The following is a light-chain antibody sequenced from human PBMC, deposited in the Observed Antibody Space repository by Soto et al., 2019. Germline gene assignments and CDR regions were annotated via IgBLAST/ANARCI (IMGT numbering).Light chain of an antibody. Sequence: QSALTQPASLSGSPGQSSPISCTGTSSDVGGYNYVSWYQQHPGKAPKLMIYEVSNRPSGVSNRFSGAKSGNTASLTISGLQAEDEADYYCSSYTSRSTPGVFGGGTKVTVL. V-gene: IGLV2-14*01. CDR2: EVS. J-gene: IGLJ3*02. CDR1: SSDVGGYNY. CDR3: SSYTSRSTPGV.